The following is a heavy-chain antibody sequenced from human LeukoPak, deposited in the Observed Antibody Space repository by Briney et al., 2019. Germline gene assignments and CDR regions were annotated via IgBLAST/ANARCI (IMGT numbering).Heavy chain of an antibody. D-gene: IGHD6-19*01. V-gene: IGHV3-23*01. Sequence: GGSLRLSCAASGFTFSSYAMSWVRQAPGKGLEWVSAISGSGGSTYYADSVKGRFTISRDNSKNTLYLQMNSLRAEDAAVYYCAKDSGYISGGEFDYWGQGTLVAVSS. CDR3: AKDSGYISGGEFDY. CDR2: ISGSGGST. CDR1: GFTFSSYA. J-gene: IGHJ4*02.